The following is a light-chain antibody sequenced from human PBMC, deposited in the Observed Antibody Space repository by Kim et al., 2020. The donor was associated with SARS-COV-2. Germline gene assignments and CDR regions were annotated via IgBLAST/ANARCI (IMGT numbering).Light chain of an antibody. CDR2: AAS. CDR3: QQGYSSPQIT. CDR1: QSISSH. V-gene: IGKV1-39*01. J-gene: IGKJ5*01. Sequence: AVGERVIITCRTSQSISSHLDWYQQKPRKAAKLLIYAASNLQSGVPSRFSGSGSGTEFTLTIRSLQAEDSATVYCQQGYSSPQITFGQGTRLEIK.